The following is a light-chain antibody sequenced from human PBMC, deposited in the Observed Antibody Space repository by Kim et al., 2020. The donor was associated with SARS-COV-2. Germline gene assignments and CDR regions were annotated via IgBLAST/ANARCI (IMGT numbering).Light chain of an antibody. J-gene: IGKJ5*01. CDR2: DAS. V-gene: IGKV1-13*02. Sequence: ASVGDRVIITCRASLGISSGLAWYQQKAGKPPKLLIFDASSLESDVPSRFSGSGSGTDFTLTITNLQPEDFATYYCQQFHAYPITFGQGTRLEIK. CDR3: QQFHAYPIT. CDR1: LGISSG.